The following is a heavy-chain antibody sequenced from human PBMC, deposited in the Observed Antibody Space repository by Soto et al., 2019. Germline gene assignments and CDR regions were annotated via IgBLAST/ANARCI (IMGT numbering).Heavy chain of an antibody. Sequence: SETLSLTCAVSGGSIRSNNWWSWIRQPPGKGLEWIGYMYNTGSTVYNPSFKSRVTISVDTSKSQFSLRLNSVTAADTAVYYCARDLWGYCGTDCYPLDVWGQGTTVTVSS. CDR1: GGSIRSNN. CDR2: MYNTGST. D-gene: IGHD2-21*02. CDR3: ARDLWGYCGTDCYPLDV. V-gene: IGHV4-59*01. J-gene: IGHJ6*02.